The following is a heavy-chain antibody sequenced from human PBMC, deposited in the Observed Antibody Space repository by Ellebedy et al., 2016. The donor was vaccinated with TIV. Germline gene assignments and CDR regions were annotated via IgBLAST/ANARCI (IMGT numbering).Heavy chain of an antibody. J-gene: IGHJ5*02. Sequence: MPSETLSLTCSVSGGFNNSFFWSWIRQPPGKGLEWIGYSYYSGSTYYNPTLKRRINMSIDMSKRLFSLKVSSVTAADTAVYYGARGPYSATWVDTWGQGALVIVSA. CDR3: ARGPYSATWVDT. CDR1: GGFNNSFF. D-gene: IGHD4/OR15-4a*01. CDR2: SYYSGST. V-gene: IGHV4-59*01.